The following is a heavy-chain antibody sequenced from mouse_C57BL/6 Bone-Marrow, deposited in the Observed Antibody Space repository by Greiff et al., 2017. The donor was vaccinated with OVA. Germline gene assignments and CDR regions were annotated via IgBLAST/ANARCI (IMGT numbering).Heavy chain of an antibody. D-gene: IGHD2-3*01. CDR1: GFTFSDAW. J-gene: IGHJ3*01. CDR3: TRTLYDGYYGFAY. CDR2: IRNKANNHAT. V-gene: IGHV6-6*01. Sequence: EVKLVESGGGLVQPGGSMKLSCAASGFTFSDAWMDWVRQSPEKGLEWVAEIRNKANNHATYYAASVKGRFTISRDDSKSSVYLQMNSLRAEDTGIYYCTRTLYDGYYGFAYWGQGTLVTVSA.